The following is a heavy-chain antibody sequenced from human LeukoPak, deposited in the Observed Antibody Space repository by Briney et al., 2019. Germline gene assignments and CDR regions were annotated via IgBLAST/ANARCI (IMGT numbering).Heavy chain of an antibody. J-gene: IGHJ4*02. V-gene: IGHV4-59*01. D-gene: IGHD5-24*01. Sequence: SGTLSLTCTVSGGSINSYYWSWIRQPPGKGLEWIGYIYYSGSTNYNPSLKSRVTISVDTSKNQFSLKLSSVTAADAAVYYCARGGGWLQLEGDFDYWGQGTLVTVSS. CDR2: IYYSGST. CDR1: GGSINSYY. CDR3: ARGGGWLQLEGDFDY.